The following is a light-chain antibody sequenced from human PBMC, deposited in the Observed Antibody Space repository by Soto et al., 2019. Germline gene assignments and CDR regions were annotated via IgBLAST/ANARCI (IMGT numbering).Light chain of an antibody. CDR1: QSVSSY. J-gene: IGKJ5*01. CDR2: DAS. CDR3: QQRSNWPIT. Sequence: EIVLTHSPATLSLSPGERATLSCGASQSVSSYLAWYQQKPSQAPRLLIYDASNRATGIPARFSGSGSGTDFTLTISSLEPEDFAVYYCQQRSNWPITFGQGTRLEIK. V-gene: IGKV3-11*01.